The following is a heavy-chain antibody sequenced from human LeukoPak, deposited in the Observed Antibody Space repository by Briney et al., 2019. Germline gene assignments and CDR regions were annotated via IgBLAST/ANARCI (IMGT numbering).Heavy chain of an antibody. D-gene: IGHD3-10*01. Sequence: SETLSLTYAVYGGSFSGYYWSWIRQPPGKGLEWIGEINHSGSTNYNPSLKSRVTISVDTSKNQFSLKLSSVTAADTAVYYCARGSVVRGVIFRWFDPWGQGTLVTVSS. CDR3: ARGSVVRGVIFRWFDP. V-gene: IGHV4-34*01. CDR2: INHSGST. CDR1: GGSFSGYY. J-gene: IGHJ5*02.